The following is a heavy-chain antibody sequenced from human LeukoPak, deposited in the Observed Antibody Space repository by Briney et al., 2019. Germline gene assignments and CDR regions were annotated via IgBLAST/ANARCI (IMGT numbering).Heavy chain of an antibody. J-gene: IGHJ4*02. Sequence: GRALRLSCAASGFTFSSYAMHWVRQAPGKGLEWAAVISYDGSNKYYADSVKGRFTISRDNSKNTLYLQMNSLRAEDTAVYYCARGGLRGYSGYEDYWGQGTLVTVSS. V-gene: IGHV3-30*04. CDR2: ISYDGSNK. CDR1: GFTFSSYA. D-gene: IGHD5-12*01. CDR3: ARGGLRGYSGYEDY.